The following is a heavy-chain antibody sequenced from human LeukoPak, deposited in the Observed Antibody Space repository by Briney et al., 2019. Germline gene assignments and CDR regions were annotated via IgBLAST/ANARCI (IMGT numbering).Heavy chain of an antibody. CDR2: LNPSGTDT. V-gene: IGHV3-23*05. Sequence: PGGSLRLSCAASGFTFGSYAMSWVRQEARQWLEWLSTLNPSGTDTYYADSVVGRFTISRDNSKSMFYLQMNNLRAEDTAVYYCAKKVRPDISTVEFWGQGTLVTVSS. CDR3: AKKVRPDISTVEF. J-gene: IGHJ4*02. CDR1: GFTFGSYA. D-gene: IGHD1-26*01.